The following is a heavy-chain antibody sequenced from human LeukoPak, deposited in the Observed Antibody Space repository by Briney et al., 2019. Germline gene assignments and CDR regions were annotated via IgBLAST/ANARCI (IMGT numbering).Heavy chain of an antibody. CDR1: GGSISSSSYY. Sequence: SETLSLTCTVSGGSISSSSYYWGWIRQPPGKGLEWIGSIYYSGSTYYNPSLKSRVAMSVDTSKNQFSLKLSSVTAADTAVYYCARDGSGWYFYYWGQGTLVTVSS. CDR3: ARDGSGWYFYY. D-gene: IGHD6-19*01. V-gene: IGHV4-39*02. CDR2: IYYSGST. J-gene: IGHJ4*02.